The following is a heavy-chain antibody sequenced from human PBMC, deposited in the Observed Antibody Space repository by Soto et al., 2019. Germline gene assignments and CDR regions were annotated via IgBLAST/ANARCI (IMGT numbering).Heavy chain of an antibody. D-gene: IGHD7-27*01. CDR2: VSGGGIT. J-gene: IGHJ4*02. Sequence: EVQLLESGGGLVQPGGSLSLSCSASGFTFSSHDMIWVRQAPGKGLEWVSGVSGGGITSYADSEKGRFTISRDKSRNTLYLQMTGLRVEDTAVYYCVKGFWGDYWGQGTLVTVSS. CDR1: GFTFSSHD. V-gene: IGHV3-23*01. CDR3: VKGFWGDY.